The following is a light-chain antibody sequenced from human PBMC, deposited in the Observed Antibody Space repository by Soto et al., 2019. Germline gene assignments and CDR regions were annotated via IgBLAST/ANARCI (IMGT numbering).Light chain of an antibody. J-gene: IGLJ1*01. CDR1: SSDVGAYNY. V-gene: IGLV2-14*01. CDR2: EVT. Sequence: QSVLTQPASVSGSPGQSIIISCTGTSSDVGAYNYVSWYQPHPDKAPKVMIYEVTNRPSGGANRFSGSKSGNTASLTISGLQAEDEADYYCSSYTRSDILVSXTGTKVTVL. CDR3: SSYTRSDILV.